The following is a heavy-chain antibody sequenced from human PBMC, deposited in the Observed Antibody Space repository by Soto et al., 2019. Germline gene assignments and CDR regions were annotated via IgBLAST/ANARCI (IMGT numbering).Heavy chain of an antibody. CDR3: DRGYCSSPSCYGMDV. J-gene: IGHJ6*02. V-gene: IGHV4-30-2*01. Sequence: SETLSLTCAVSGASISSGGYSWSWIRQPPGKGLEWIGYIYHSGSTYYNPSLKSRVTISVDRSKNQFSLKLSSVTAADTAVYYCDRGYCSSPSCYGMDVWGQGTTVTVSS. D-gene: IGHD2-2*01. CDR2: IYHSGST. CDR1: GASISSGGYS.